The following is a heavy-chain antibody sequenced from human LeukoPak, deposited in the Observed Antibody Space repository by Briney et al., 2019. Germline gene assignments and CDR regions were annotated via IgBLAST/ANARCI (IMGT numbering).Heavy chain of an antibody. CDR3: AKDATTVRGVPPEFDP. Sequence: PGGSLRLSCAASGFTFSDYSMNWVRQAPGKGLEWVSYISSSSSTVYYADSVKGRFTISRDNAKNSLYLQMNSLRAEDTAVYYCAKDATTVRGVPPEFDPWGQGTLVTVSS. CDR2: ISSSSSTV. J-gene: IGHJ5*02. V-gene: IGHV3-48*01. CDR1: GFTFSDYS. D-gene: IGHD3-10*01.